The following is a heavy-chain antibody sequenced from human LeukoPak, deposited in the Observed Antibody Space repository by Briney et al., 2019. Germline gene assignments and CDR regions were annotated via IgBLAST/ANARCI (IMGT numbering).Heavy chain of an antibody. CDR2: VDSSSSYI. CDR1: GFAFSGYT. V-gene: IGHV3-21*01. D-gene: IGHD3-22*01. CDR3: VRDFGYYDSSSYRFEY. Sequence: GGSLRLSCAASGFAFSGYTMNWVRQAPGKGLEWVASVDSSSSYIYYADSVKGRFTISRDNAKNSLYLQVTSLRADDTAVYYCVRDFGYYDSSSYRFEYWGQGTLVAVSS. J-gene: IGHJ4*02.